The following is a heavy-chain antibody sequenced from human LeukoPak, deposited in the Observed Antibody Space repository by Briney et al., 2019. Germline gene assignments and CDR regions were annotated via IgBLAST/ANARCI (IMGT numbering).Heavy chain of an antibody. CDR2: IIAVFGSP. J-gene: IGHJ4*02. CDR3: ARGEVPPHYFDY. Sequence: ASVKVSCKASGVTFSRNAISWVRQAPGQGLEWMGGIIAVFGSPNYAQKFQGRVTITADEFTSTAYMELSSLRSEDTAVYYCARGEVPPHYFDYWGQGTLVTVSS. V-gene: IGHV1-69*13. CDR1: GVTFSRNA.